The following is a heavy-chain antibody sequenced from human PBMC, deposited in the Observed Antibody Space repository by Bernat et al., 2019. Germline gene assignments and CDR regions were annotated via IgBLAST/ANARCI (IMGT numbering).Heavy chain of an antibody. D-gene: IGHD6-19*01. CDR2: IYYSGST. CDR3: ASTYSSGWLDAFDI. CDR1: GGSISRSSYY. V-gene: IGHV4-39*01. J-gene: IGHJ3*02. Sequence: QLQLQESGPGLVKPSETLSLTCTVSGGSISRSSYYWGWIRQPPGKGLEWIGSIYYSGSTYYNPSLKSRVTISVDTSKNQFSLKLSSVTAADTAVYYCASTYSSGWLDAFDIWGQGTMVTVSS.